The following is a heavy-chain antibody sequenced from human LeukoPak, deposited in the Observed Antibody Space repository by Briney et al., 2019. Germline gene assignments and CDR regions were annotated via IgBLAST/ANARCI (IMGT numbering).Heavy chain of an antibody. CDR3: ARVYNRGVIVEGY. CDR1: GYTFTGYY. Sequence: ASVKVSCKASGYTFTGYYMHRVRQAPGQGLEWMGWINPNSGGTNYAQKFQGRVTMTRDTSISTAYMELSRLRSDDTAVYYCARVYNRGVIVEGYWGQGTLVTVSS. V-gene: IGHV1-2*02. J-gene: IGHJ4*02. D-gene: IGHD3-22*01. CDR2: INPNSGGT.